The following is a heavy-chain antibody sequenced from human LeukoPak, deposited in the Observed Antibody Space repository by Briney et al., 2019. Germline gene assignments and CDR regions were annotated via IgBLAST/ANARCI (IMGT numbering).Heavy chain of an antibody. Sequence: SETLSLTCAVYGGSFSGYYWTWIRQPPGKGLEWIGEINHSGSTNYNPSLKSRVTISVDTSKNQFSLKLSSVTAADTAVYCCARPSLDYGGIDAFDFWGQGTLVTVSS. J-gene: IGHJ3*01. CDR1: GGSFSGYY. D-gene: IGHD4-23*01. CDR2: INHSGST. V-gene: IGHV4-34*01. CDR3: ARPSLDYGGIDAFDF.